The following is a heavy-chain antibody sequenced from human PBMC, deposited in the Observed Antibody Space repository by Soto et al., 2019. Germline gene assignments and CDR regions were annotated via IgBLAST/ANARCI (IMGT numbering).Heavy chain of an antibody. J-gene: IGHJ6*02. V-gene: IGHV4-31*03. D-gene: IGHD3-3*01. CDR2: IYYSGST. CDR3: ARDSHYDFWSGLVYYYYYYGMDV. Sequence: SETLSLTCTVSGGSISSGGYYWSWIRQHPGKGLEWIGYIYYSGSTYYDPSLKSRVTISVDTSKNQFSLKLSSVTAADTAVYYCARDSHYDFWSGLVYYYYYYGMDVWGQGTKVTVSS. CDR1: GGSISSGGYY.